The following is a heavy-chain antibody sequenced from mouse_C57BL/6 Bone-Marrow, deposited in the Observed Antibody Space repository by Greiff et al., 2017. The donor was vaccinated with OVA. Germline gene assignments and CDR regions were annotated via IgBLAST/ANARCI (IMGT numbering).Heavy chain of an antibody. Sequence: QVQLQQPGAELVRPGSSVKLSCKASGYTFTSYWMHWVKQRPIQGLEWIGNIDPSDSETHYNQKFKDKATLTVDKSSSTAYLQLSSLTAEDSAVYYCTREEDLYYGDDGGYCEVWGTGTTVTVAS. CDR1: GYTFTSYW. J-gene: IGHJ1*03. CDR2: IDPSDSET. D-gene: IGHD2-2*01. V-gene: IGHV1-52*01. CDR3: TREEDLYYGDDGGYCEV.